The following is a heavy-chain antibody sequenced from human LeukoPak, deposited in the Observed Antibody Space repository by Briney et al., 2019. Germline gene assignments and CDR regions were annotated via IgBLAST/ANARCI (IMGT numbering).Heavy chain of an antibody. CDR2: INPNSGGT. J-gene: IGHJ4*02. D-gene: IGHD2-2*01. V-gene: IGHV1-2*02. CDR3: ARGLHIVVVPAATTFDY. Sequence: ASVKISCKASGYTFTGYYMHWVRQAPGQGLEWMGWINPNSGGTNYAQKFQGRGTMTRDTSISTAYMELSRLRSDDTAVYYCARGLHIVVVPAATTFDYWGQGTLVTVSS. CDR1: GYTFTGYY.